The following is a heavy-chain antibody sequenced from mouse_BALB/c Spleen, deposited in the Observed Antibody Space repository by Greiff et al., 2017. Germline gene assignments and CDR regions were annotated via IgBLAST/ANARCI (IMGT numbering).Heavy chain of an antibody. CDR1: GFSLTSYG. J-gene: IGHJ3*01. V-gene: IGHV2-9*02. Sequence: VMLVESGPGLVAPSQSLSITCTVSGFSLTSYGVHWVRQPPGKGLEWLGVIWAGGSTNYNSALMSRLSISKDNSKSQVFLKMNSLQTDDTAMYYCALYGSEAYWGQGTLVTVSA. D-gene: IGHD2-2*01. CDR3: ALYGSEAY. CDR2: IWAGGST.